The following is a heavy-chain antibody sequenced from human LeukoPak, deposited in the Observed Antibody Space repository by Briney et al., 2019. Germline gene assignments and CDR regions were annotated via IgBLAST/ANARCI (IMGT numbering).Heavy chain of an antibody. CDR3: ARDALEFGDPQDYFDY. Sequence: GGSLRLSCAASGFTFSSYEMNWVRQAPGKGLEWVSYISSSGSTIYYADSVKGRFTISRDNAKNSLYLQMNSLRAEDTAVYYCARDALEFGDPQDYFDYWGQGTLVTVSS. V-gene: IGHV3-48*03. J-gene: IGHJ4*02. D-gene: IGHD3-10*01. CDR2: ISSSGSTI. CDR1: GFTFSSYE.